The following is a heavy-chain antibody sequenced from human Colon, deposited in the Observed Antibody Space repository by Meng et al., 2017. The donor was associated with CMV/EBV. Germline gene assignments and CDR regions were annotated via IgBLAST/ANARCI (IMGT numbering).Heavy chain of an antibody. D-gene: IGHD2-21*01. Sequence: GESLKIPCVGSGFMFEKYEMNWVRQAPGKGPEWISYISSSSSTIKYADSVRGRFTTSRDNAKQSMYLQLDSLRVEDTALYYCVSLGPTIRYWGQGTLVTVSS. CDR2: ISSSSSTI. CDR3: VSLGPTIRY. V-gene: IGHV3-48*03. J-gene: IGHJ4*02. CDR1: GFMFEKYE.